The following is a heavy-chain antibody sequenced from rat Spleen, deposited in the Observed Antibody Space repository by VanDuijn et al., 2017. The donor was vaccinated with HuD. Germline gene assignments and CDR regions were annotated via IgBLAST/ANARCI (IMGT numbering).Heavy chain of an antibody. Sequence: EVQLQESGPGLVKPSQSLSLTCSVTDYSITSSSRWNWIRKFPGNKMEWMGYISYSGSTSYNPSLKSRISITRDTSKNQFFLQLNSVTTEDTATYYCARWAARDYFDYWGQGVMVTVSS. CDR2: ISYSGST. D-gene: IGHD1-2*01. J-gene: IGHJ2*01. V-gene: IGHV3-1*01. CDR3: ARWAARDYFDY. CDR1: DYSITSSS.